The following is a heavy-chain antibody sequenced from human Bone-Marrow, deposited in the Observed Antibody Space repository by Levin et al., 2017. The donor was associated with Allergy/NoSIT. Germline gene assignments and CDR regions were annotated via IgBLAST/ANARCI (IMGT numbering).Heavy chain of an antibody. CDR1: GFTFSSYW. CDR2: IKQDGSEK. V-gene: IGHV3-7*01. J-gene: IGHJ6*02. CDR3: ARPMMGRDYGDYGTHYYYYYGMDV. D-gene: IGHD4-17*01. Sequence: GESLKISCAASGFTFSSYWMSWVRQAPGKGLEWVANIKQDGSEKYYVDSVKGRFTISRDNAKNSLYLQMNSLRAEDTAVYYCARPMMGRDYGDYGTHYYYYYGMDVWGQGTTVTVSS.